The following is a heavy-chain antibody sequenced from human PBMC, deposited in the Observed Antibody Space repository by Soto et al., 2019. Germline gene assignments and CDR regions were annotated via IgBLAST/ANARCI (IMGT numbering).Heavy chain of an antibody. Sequence: ASVKVSCKASGYTFTGYYMHWVRQVPGQGLEWMGWINPNSGGTNYAQKFQGRVTMTRDTSISTAYMELSRLRSDDTAVYYCARGTLTGLYDILTGYSPSTYYFDYWGQGTRVTVSS. D-gene: IGHD3-9*01. CDR3: ARGTLTGLYDILTGYSPSTYYFDY. V-gene: IGHV1-2*02. CDR1: GYTFTGYY. CDR2: INPNSGGT. J-gene: IGHJ4*02.